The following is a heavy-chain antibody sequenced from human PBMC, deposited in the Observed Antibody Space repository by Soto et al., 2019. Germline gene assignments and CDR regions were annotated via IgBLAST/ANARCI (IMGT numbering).Heavy chain of an antibody. Sequence: GGSLRLSCAASGFTFSSYAMSWVRQAPGKGLEWVSAISGSGGSTYYADSVKGRFTISRDNSKGTLSLQMNSLRLEDTALYYCAKDSPGLHFDYWGRGTLVTVSS. CDR1: GFTFSSYA. V-gene: IGHV3-23*01. CDR3: AKDSPGLHFDY. CDR2: ISGSGGST. J-gene: IGHJ4*02. D-gene: IGHD2-15*01.